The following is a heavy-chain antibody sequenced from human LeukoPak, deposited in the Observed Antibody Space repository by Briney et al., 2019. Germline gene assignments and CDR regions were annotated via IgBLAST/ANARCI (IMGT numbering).Heavy chain of an antibody. V-gene: IGHV5-51*01. CDR2: IYPGDSDT. D-gene: IGHD6-13*01. J-gene: IGHJ4*02. CDR1: GYSFTSYW. Sequence: GESLKISCKGSGYSFTSYWIGWVRQMPGKGLEWMGIIYPGDSDTRYSPSFQGHVTISADKSINTAYLQWSSLEASDSAMYYCARPGYSSSLEYWGQGTLVTVSS. CDR3: ARPGYSSSLEY.